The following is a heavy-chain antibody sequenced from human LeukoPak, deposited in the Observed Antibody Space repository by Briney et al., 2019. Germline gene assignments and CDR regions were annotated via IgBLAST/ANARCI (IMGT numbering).Heavy chain of an antibody. J-gene: IGHJ4*02. CDR2: ISGSGGST. CDR1: GFTFSSYG. CDR3: AKSYYDILTGYYGDY. V-gene: IGHV3-23*01. D-gene: IGHD3-9*01. Sequence: PGGSLRLSCAASGFTFSSYGMSWVRQAPGKGLEWVSAISGSGGSTYYADSVKGRFTISRDNSKNTLYLQMNSLRAEDTAVYYCAKSYYDILTGYYGDYWGQGTLVTVSS.